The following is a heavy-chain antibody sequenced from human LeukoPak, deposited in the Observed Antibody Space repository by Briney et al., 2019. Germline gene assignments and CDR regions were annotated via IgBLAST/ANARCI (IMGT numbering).Heavy chain of an antibody. CDR1: GFTFSSYW. CDR2: TKQDGSEK. Sequence: PGGSLRLSCASSGFTFSSYWMSWVRQAPGKGLEWVANTKQDGSEKYYVDSVKGRFTISRDNAKDSLYLQMNSLRAEDTAVYCCARARGVAAPGDYWGQGTLVTVSS. V-gene: IGHV3-7*01. D-gene: IGHD6-19*01. CDR3: ARARGVAAPGDY. J-gene: IGHJ4*02.